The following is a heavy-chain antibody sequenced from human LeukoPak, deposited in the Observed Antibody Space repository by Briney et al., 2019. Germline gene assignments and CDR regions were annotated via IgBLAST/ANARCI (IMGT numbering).Heavy chain of an antibody. D-gene: IGHD3-9*01. V-gene: IGHV4-34*01. CDR2: INHSGST. J-gene: IGHJ6*02. CDR3: ASARYYDILTGYYYYYYGMDV. Sequence: SETLSLTCAVYGGSFSGFYWSWIRQPPGKGLEWLGEINHSGSTNYNPSLKSRVTISVDTSKNQFSLKLSSVTAADTAVYYCASARYYDILTGYYYYYYGMDVWGQGTTVTVSS. CDR1: GGSFSGFY.